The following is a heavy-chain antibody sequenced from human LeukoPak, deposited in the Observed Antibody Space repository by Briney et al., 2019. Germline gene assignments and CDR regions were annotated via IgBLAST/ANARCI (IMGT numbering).Heavy chain of an antibody. J-gene: IGHJ4*02. CDR3: AKDVSPHLEWLFECFDY. CDR1: GLTFSTLA. V-gene: IGHV3-30-3*01. Sequence: PGRSLRLSCAASGLTFSTLAFHWVRQAPGKGLEWLAIISYDGNSKFYADSVRGRFTISRDNSRNTLYLQMNSLRAEDTAVYYCAKDVSPHLEWLFECFDYWGQGTLVTVSS. D-gene: IGHD3-3*01. CDR2: ISYDGNSK.